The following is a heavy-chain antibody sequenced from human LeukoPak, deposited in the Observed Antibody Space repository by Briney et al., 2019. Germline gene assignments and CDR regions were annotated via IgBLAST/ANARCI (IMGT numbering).Heavy chain of an antibody. CDR2: IDSGGST. CDR3: ARVAGDANAFDI. J-gene: IGHJ3*02. Sequence: GGSLRLSCAASGFSVSSNYMTWVRQAPGKGLEWVSFIDSGGSTYYADSVKGRFTISRDNSKNTLYLQMNSLRADDTALYYCARVAGDANAFDIWGQGTMVTVSS. CDR1: GFSVSSNY. V-gene: IGHV3-53*01. D-gene: IGHD7-27*01.